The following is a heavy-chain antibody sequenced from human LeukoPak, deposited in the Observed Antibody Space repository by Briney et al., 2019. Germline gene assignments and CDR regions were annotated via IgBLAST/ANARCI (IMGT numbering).Heavy chain of an antibody. J-gene: IGHJ5*02. CDR1: GFTFSNYW. D-gene: IGHD4-17*01. V-gene: IGHV3-23*01. CDR3: AKVHGEFDP. Sequence: HTGGSLRLSCAASGFTFSNYWIHWVRQAPGVGLECVSAISDSGGSTYYAGSVKGRFTISRDNSKNTLYLQMNSLRAEDAAVYYCAKVHGEFDPWGQGTLVTVSS. CDR2: ISDSGGST.